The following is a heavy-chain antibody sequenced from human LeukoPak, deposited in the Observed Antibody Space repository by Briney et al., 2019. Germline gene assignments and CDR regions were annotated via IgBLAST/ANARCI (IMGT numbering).Heavy chain of an antibody. V-gene: IGHV3-53*01. Sequence: GGSLRLSCAASGFTVSSNYMTWVRQTPGKGLEWVSVIYSGGTTHYADSVKGRFSISRDNSKNTVYLQMNSLRAEDTAVYYCARGDYDIPTLVDYWGQGTLVTVSS. CDR2: IYSGGTT. CDR1: GFTVSSNY. D-gene: IGHD3-9*01. CDR3: ARGDYDIPTLVDY. J-gene: IGHJ4*02.